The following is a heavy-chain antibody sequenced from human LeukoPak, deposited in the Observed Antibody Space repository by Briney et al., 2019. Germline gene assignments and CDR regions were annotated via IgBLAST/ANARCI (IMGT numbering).Heavy chain of an antibody. D-gene: IGHD2-2*01. CDR1: GFTFSSYG. V-gene: IGHV3-30*02. J-gene: IGHJ3*02. CDR2: IRYDGRNK. Sequence: PGGSLRLSCAASGFTFSSYGMHWVRQAPGKGLEWVAFIRYDGRNKYYADSVKGRFTISRDNSKNTLYLQMNSLRAEDTAVYYCAKEKSSSCFRCDAFDIWGQGTMVTVSS. CDR3: AKEKSSSCFRCDAFDI.